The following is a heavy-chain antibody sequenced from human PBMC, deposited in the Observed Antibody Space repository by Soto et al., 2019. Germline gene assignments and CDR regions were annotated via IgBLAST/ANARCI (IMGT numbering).Heavy chain of an antibody. J-gene: IGHJ6*02. CDR2: IYYSGST. Sequence: TLSLTCTVSVGSISSGGYYWSWIRQHPGKGLEWIGYIYYSGSTYYNPSLKSRVTISVDTSKNQFSLKLSSVTAADTAVYYCARASRGAGMDVWGQGTTVTVSS. CDR3: ARASRGAGMDV. V-gene: IGHV4-31*03. CDR1: VGSISSGGYY. D-gene: IGHD2-2*01.